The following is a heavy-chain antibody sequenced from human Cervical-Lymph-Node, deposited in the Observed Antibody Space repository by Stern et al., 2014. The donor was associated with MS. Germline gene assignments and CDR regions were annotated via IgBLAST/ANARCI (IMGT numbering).Heavy chain of an antibody. CDR3: TTGRNIVSTILFEY. J-gene: IGHJ4*02. D-gene: IGHD5/OR15-5a*01. Sequence: QVQLVQSGAEVKKPGASVKISCKVSGYTLTELSIHWVRQAPGKGPEWMGGFDPEPGEIIYGQKFQGRVTMTEDTSTDTACMEISSLRSEDTAVYYCTTGRNIVSTILFEYWGQGTLVTVPS. V-gene: IGHV1-24*01. CDR2: FDPEPGEI. CDR1: GYTLTELS.